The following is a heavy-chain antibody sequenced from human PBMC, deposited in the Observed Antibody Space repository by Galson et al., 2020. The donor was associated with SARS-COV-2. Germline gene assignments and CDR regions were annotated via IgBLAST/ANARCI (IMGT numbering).Heavy chain of an antibody. CDR3: ARDSYYDTLSGYSLTLDP. Sequence: ASVKVSCKASGYTFTDYYLHWVRHAPGQRLEWMGWITPNNRGTKHAWKFQGRVTMTSDTSTSTAYMERSSLRSDDTAVYYCARDSYYDTLSGYSLTLDPWGQGALVTVSS. CDR1: GYTFTDYY. J-gene: IGHJ5*02. CDR2: ITPNNRGT. V-gene: IGHV1-2*02. D-gene: IGHD3-9*01.